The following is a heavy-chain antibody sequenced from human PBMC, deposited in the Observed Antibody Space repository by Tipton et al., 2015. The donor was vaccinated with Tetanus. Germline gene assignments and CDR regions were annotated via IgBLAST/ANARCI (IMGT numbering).Heavy chain of an antibody. CDR3: ATARRGPGEVRGLDN. J-gene: IGHJ4*02. CDR2: ITDTGRT. CDR1: GVSVTTYH. Sequence: TLSLTCNVSGVSVTTYHWSWIRQPPGKGLEWIGYITDTGRTNYSPSLRNRLTISIDTSKTHFSLRLDSVTAADTAVYYCATARRGPGEVRGLDNWGQGTLVTVSS. D-gene: IGHD3-10*01. V-gene: IGHV4-59*02.